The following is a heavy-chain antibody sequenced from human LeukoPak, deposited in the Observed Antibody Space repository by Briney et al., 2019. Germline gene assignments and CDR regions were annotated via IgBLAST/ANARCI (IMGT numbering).Heavy chain of an antibody. CDR2: ISSSSSTI. CDR3: ARSDSYYDFWSGYSSDAFDI. D-gene: IGHD3-3*01. CDR1: GFTFSSYS. J-gene: IGHJ3*02. V-gene: IGHV3-48*02. Sequence: GGSLRLSCAASGFTFSSYSMNWVRQAPGKGLEWVSYISSSSSTIYYADSVKGRFTISRDNAKNSLYLQMNSLRDEDTAVYYSARSDSYYDFWSGYSSDAFDIWGQGTMVTVSS.